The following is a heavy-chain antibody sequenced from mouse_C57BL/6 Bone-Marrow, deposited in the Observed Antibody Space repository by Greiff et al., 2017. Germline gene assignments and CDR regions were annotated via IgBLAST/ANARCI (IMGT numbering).Heavy chain of an antibody. CDR1: GYTFTSYW. CDR3: ARNYGSSPYYFDY. D-gene: IGHD1-1*01. J-gene: IGHJ2*01. CDR2: IDPSDSET. Sequence: QVQLQQPGAELVRPGSSVKLSCKASGYTFTSYWMHWVKQRPIQGLEWIGNIDPSDSETRYNQKFKDKATLTVDKSSSTAYMQLSSLTSEDSAVYYCARNYGSSPYYFDYWGQGTTLTVSS. V-gene: IGHV1-52*01.